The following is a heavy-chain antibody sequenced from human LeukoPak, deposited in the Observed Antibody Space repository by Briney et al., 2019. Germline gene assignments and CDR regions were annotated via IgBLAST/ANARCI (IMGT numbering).Heavy chain of an antibody. CDR3: TRGGYSSSWFWID. CDR2: IKQEGSEK. D-gene: IGHD6-13*01. J-gene: IGHJ4*02. CDR1: GFTFSNYW. V-gene: IGHV3-7*04. Sequence: GGSLRLSCAASGFTFSNYWMTWVRQGPGKGLTWMANIKQEGSEKYYVDSLKGRFPISRDNAKNSLYLQMNSLRAEDTAVYYCTRGGYSSSWFWIDWGQGILVTVSS.